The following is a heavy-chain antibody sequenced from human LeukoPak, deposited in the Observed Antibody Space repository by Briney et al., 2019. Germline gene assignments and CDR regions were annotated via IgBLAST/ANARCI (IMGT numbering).Heavy chain of an antibody. CDR3: ARARSPSFYAFDI. CDR1: GFTFSDYY. V-gene: IGHV3-11*01. J-gene: IGHJ3*02. CDR2: ISSSGSTI. D-gene: IGHD2-2*01. Sequence: GGSLRLSCAASGFTFSDYYMSWIRQAPGKGLEWVSYISSSGSTIYYADSVKGRFTISRDNAKNSLYLQMNSLRAEDTAVYYCARARSPSFYAFDIWGQGTMVTVSS.